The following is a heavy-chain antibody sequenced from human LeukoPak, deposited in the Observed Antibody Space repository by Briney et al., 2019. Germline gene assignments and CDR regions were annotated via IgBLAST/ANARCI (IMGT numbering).Heavy chain of an antibody. V-gene: IGHV3-49*04. CDR3: MVGATVFDY. CDR2: IRSKAYGGTT. Sequence: PGGSLRLSCTASGFTFGDYAMSWVRQAPGQGLEWVGFIRSKAYGGTTEYAASVKGRFTISRDDSKSIAYLQRNSLKTEDTAVYYCMVGATVFDYWGQGTLVTVSS. CDR1: GFTFGDYA. J-gene: IGHJ4*02. D-gene: IGHD1-26*01.